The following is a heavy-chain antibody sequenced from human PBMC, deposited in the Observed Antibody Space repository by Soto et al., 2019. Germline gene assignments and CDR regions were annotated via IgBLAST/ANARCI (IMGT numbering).Heavy chain of an antibody. V-gene: IGHV3-33*01. Sequence: PGGSLRLSFAAPGFTFSSNGMHWVRQAPGKGLEWVAVIWYDGSNKYYADSVKGRFTIYRDNSKNTLYLQMNSLRAEDTAVYYCASITYSFPPDAFDIWGQGTMVXVS. CDR1: GFTFSSNG. J-gene: IGHJ3*02. CDR3: ASITYSFPPDAFDI. CDR2: IWYDGSNK. D-gene: IGHD6-13*01.